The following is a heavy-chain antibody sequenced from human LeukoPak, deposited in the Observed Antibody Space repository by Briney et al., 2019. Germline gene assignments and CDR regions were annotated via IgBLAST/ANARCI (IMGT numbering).Heavy chain of an antibody. CDR1: GFTFSSYA. CDR3: ARAEGYGDYADAFDY. D-gene: IGHD4-17*01. J-gene: IGHJ4*02. V-gene: IGHV3-30*04. CDR2: ISYDGSNK. Sequence: GGSLRLSCAASGFTFSSYAMHWVRQAPGKGLEWVAVISYDGSNKYYADSVKGRFTISRDNSKNTLYLQMNSLRAEDTAAYYCARAEGYGDYADAFDYWGQGTLVTVSS.